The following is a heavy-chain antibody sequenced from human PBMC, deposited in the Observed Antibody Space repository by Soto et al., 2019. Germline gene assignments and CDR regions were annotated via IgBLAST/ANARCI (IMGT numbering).Heavy chain of an antibody. Sequence: QVQLVESGGGLVKPGGSLRLSCAASGIVFSDYMSWVPQAPGKGLEWLSYISGSGRTIYSADSVKGRFTVSRDNATNSLYLQMNSVRTEHTAAYCCAILPCPWVWFEPWGQGTLVTVSS. CDR2: ISGSGRTI. V-gene: IGHV3-11*01. CDR3: AILPCPWVWFEP. CDR1: GIVFSDY. J-gene: IGHJ5*02. D-gene: IGHD2-15*01.